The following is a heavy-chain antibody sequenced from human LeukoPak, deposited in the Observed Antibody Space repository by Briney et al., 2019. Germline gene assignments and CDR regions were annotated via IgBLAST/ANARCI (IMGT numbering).Heavy chain of an antibody. D-gene: IGHD4-17*01. J-gene: IGHJ6*03. CDR3: ARGLKFTTSYYYMDV. CDR2: MNPNSGNT. V-gene: IGHV1-8*03. Sequence: GASVKVSCKASGYTFTSYDINWVRQATGQGLEWMGWMNPNSGNTGYAQKFQGRVTITRNTSISTACMELSSLRSEDTAVYYCARGLKFTTSYYYMDVWGKGTTVTVSS. CDR1: GYTFTSYD.